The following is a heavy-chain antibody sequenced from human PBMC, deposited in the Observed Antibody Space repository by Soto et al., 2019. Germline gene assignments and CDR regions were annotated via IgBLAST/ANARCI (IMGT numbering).Heavy chain of an antibody. J-gene: IGHJ4*02. D-gene: IGHD3-10*01. V-gene: IGHV3-23*01. Sequence: GGSLRLSCEASGFTFSTSAMSWVRHAPGKGLDWVSTISDSGSTYCADSVKGRFTISRDNANNTLYLQMNSLRAEDTAVYYCAREFSRALDYWGQGTLVTVSS. CDR1: GFTFSTSA. CDR2: ISDSGST. CDR3: AREFSRALDY.